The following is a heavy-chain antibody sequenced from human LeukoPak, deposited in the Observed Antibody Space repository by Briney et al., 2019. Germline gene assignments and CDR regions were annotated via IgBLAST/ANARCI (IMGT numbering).Heavy chain of an antibody. D-gene: IGHD3-3*01. CDR2: INHSGST. CDR3: ARAGDGVAITHRIDY. V-gene: IGHV4-34*01. J-gene: IGHJ4*02. Sequence: PSETLSLTCAVYGGSFSGYYWSWIRQPPGKGLEWIGEINHSGSTNYNPSLKSRVTISVDTSKNQFSLKLSSVTAADTAVYYCARAGDGVAITHRIDYWGQGTLVTVSS. CDR1: GGSFSGYY.